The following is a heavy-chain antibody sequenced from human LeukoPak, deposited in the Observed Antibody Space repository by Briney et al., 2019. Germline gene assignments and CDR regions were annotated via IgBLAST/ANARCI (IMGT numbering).Heavy chain of an antibody. CDR1: GFTFDDYA. CDR3: AKATTSSYYDILTGYWDDY. Sequence: GGSLRLSCAASGFTFDDYAMHWVRQAPGKGLEWVSGISWNSGSIGYAGSVKGRFTISRDNSKNTLYLQMNSLRAEDTAVYYCAKATTSSYYDILTGYWDDYWGQGTLVTVSS. V-gene: IGHV3-9*01. J-gene: IGHJ4*02. CDR2: ISWNSGSI. D-gene: IGHD3-9*01.